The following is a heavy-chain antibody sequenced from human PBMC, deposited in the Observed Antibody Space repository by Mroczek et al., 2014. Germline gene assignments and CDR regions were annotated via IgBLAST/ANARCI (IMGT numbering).Heavy chain of an antibody. D-gene: IGHD6-13*01. CDR1: GFTFSSYG. CDR2: ISYDGSNK. V-gene: IGHV3-30*18. J-gene: IGHJ4*02. CDR3: AKDRTGSSSWSYYFDY. Sequence: QVQLVESGGGVVQPGRSLRLSCAASGFTFSSYGMHWVRQAPGKGLEWVAVISYDGSNKYYADSVKGRFTISRDNSKNTLYLQMNSLRAEDTAVYYCAKDRTGSSSWSYYFDYWGQGTLVTVSS.